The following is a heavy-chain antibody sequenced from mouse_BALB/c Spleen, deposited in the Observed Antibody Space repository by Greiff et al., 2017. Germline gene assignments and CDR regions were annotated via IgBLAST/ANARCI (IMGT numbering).Heavy chain of an antibody. CDR2: IWGDGST. CDR3: ARDEGGYYAMDY. CDR1: GFSLTGFG. J-gene: IGHJ4*01. Sequence: VQGVESGPGLVAPSQSLSISCTASGFSLTGFGVNWVRQPPGKGLEWLGMIWGDGSTDYNSALKSRLSSSKDNSKSQVFLKMISRQTDDTARYYCARDEGGYYAMDYWGQGTSVTVSS. V-gene: IGHV2-6-7*01.